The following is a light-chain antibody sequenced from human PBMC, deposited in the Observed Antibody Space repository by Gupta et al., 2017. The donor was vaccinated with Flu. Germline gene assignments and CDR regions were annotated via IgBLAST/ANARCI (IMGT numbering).Light chain of an antibody. V-gene: IGKV1-39*01. CDR1: QSISSY. J-gene: IGKJ2*01. CDR3: QQSDDIPYT. CDR2: AAS. Sequence: LSSLSASVGDRVTITCRASQSISSYLNWYQQEPGKAPKLLIYAASTLQSGVPSSFSGSGSGTDFTLTISSLQPEDFATYYCQQSDDIPYTCGQGTKVEIK.